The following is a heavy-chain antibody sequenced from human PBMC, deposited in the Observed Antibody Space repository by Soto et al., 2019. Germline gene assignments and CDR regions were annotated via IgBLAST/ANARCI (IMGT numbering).Heavy chain of an antibody. V-gene: IGHV4-34*01. CDR1: GGSFSGYY. J-gene: IGHJ6*02. CDR3: ARVTGRYYYGMDV. Sequence: QVQLQQWGAGLLKPSETLSLTCAVYGGSFSGYYWSWIRQPPGKGLEWIGEINHSGSTNYNPSLMSRVNXSXDXXKNQFSLKLSSVTAADTAVYYCARVTGRYYYGMDVRGQGTTVTVSS. CDR2: INHSGST.